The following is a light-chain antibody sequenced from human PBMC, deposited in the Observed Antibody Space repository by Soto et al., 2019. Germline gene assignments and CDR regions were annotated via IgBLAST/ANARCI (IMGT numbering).Light chain of an antibody. J-gene: IGKJ2*01. CDR2: GSS. Sequence: EIVLTQSPGTLSLSPGERATLSCRASQSVSGNYLAWYQHKPGQSPRLLIYGSSDRATGIPDRFSGSGSGTDFTLTITRVEPEDCAVYYCQQYGSSPPYTFGQGTKLEIK. CDR3: QQYGSSPPYT. V-gene: IGKV3-20*01. CDR1: QSVSGNY.